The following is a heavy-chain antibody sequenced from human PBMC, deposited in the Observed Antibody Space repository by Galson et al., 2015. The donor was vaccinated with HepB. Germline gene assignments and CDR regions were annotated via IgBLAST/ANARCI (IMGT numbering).Heavy chain of an antibody. CDR1: GYSFTSYW. CDR3: ARHASVGVENYGMDV. J-gene: IGHJ6*02. D-gene: IGHD1-26*01. CDR2: IYPGDSDT. Sequence: QSGAEVKKPGESLKISCTGSGYSFTSYWIGWVRQMPGKGLEWMGIIYPGDSDTRYSPSFQGQVTISADKSISTAYLQWSSLKASDTAMYYCARHASVGVENYGMDVWGQGTTVTVSS. V-gene: IGHV5-51*01.